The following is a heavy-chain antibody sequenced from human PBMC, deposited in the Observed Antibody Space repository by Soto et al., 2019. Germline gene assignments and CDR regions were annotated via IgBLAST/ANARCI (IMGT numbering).Heavy chain of an antibody. J-gene: IGHJ5*02. CDR2: INHSGST. Sequence: AETXSLTCAFYGLSFMVYYCMLIRQPPGKGLEWIGEINHSGSTNYNPSLKSRVTISVDTSKNQFSLKPSSVTAADTAVYYCARGTYSSSWYDWLDTWGQGTLVTVSS. D-gene: IGHD6-13*01. CDR1: GLSFMVYY. V-gene: IGHV4-34*01. CDR3: ARGTYSSSWYDWLDT.